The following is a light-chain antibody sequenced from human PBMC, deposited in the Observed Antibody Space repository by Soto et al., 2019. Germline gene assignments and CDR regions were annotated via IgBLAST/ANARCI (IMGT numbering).Light chain of an antibody. J-gene: IGKJ1*01. CDR1: QSVSSSY. Sequence: ETVLTQSPGTLSLSPGERATLACRASQSVSSSYLGWYQQKPGQAPRLLIYGASSRATGIPDRFSGSGSGTDFTLTISRLEPEDFAVYYCQPYGSSPTCTFGQGTKVDIK. CDR2: GAS. CDR3: QPYGSSPTCT. V-gene: IGKV3-20*01.